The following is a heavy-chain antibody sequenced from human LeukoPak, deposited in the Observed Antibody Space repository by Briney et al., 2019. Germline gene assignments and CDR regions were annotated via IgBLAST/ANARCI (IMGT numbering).Heavy chain of an antibody. D-gene: IGHD5-18*01. CDR2: INAGNGNT. V-gene: IGHV1-3*01. J-gene: IGHJ4*02. CDR3: ARGRRIQLWAYFDY. Sequence: GALVTVSCKASGYTFTSYAMHWVRQAPGQRLEWMGWINAGNGNTKYSQKFQGRVTITRDTSASTAYMELSSLRSEDTAVYYCARGRRIQLWAYFDYWGQGTLVTVSS. CDR1: GYTFTSYA.